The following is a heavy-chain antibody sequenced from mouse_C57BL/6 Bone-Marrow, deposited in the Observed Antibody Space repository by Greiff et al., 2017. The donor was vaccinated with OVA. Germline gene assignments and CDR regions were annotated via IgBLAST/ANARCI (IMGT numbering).Heavy chain of an antibody. V-gene: IGHV6-6*01. J-gene: IGHJ3*01. Sequence: DVKLQESGGGLVQPGGSMKLSCAASGFTFSDAWMDWVRQSPEKGLEWVADIRNKANNHATYYAESVKGRFTISRDDSKSSVYLQMNSLRAEDTGIYYCTRRLFAYWGQGTLVTVSA. CDR1: GFTFSDAW. CDR2: IRNKANNHAT. D-gene: IGHD2-13*01. CDR3: TRRLFAY.